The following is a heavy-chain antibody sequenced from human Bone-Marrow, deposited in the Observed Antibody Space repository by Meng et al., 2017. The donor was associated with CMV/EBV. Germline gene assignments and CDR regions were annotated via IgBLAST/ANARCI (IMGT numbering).Heavy chain of an antibody. D-gene: IGHD4-17*01. CDR3: ARLPSTAPGGNWFDP. V-gene: IGHV4-4*07. Sequence: SGGSVRDYYWSWIRQSAAKGLELIGRIYTSGSTNYNPSLKSRLTLSVDTSKNQFSLKLASVTAADTAIYFCARLPSTAPGGNWFDPWGPGILVTVSS. CDR1: GGSVRDYY. J-gene: IGHJ5*02. CDR2: IYTSGST.